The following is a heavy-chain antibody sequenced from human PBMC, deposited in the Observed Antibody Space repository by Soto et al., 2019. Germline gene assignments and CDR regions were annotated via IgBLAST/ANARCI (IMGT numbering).Heavy chain of an antibody. CDR1: GFTFSSYG. V-gene: IGHV3-33*01. Sequence: GGSLRLSCAASGFTFSSYGMHWVRQAPGKGLEWVAVIWYDGSNKYYADSVKGRFTISRDNSKNTLYLQMNSLRAEDTAVYYCARGITMVRGVISQVVYYYGMDVWGQGTTVTVSS. J-gene: IGHJ6*02. CDR2: IWYDGSNK. D-gene: IGHD3-10*01. CDR3: ARGITMVRGVISQVVYYYGMDV.